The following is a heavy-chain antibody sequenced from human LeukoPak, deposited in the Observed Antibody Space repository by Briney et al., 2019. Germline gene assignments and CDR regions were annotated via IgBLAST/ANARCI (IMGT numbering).Heavy chain of an antibody. D-gene: IGHD3-9*01. CDR3: AKDKYGPYYDTLTGYFLFDY. CDR2: IIPIFGTA. V-gene: IGHV1-69*05. Sequence: SVKVSCKASGGTFSSYAISWVRQAPGQGLEWMGGIIPIFGTANYAQKFQGRVTITTDESTSTAYMELSSLRSEDTAVYYCAKDKYGPYYDTLTGYFLFDYWGQGTLVTVSS. J-gene: IGHJ4*02. CDR1: GGTFSSYA.